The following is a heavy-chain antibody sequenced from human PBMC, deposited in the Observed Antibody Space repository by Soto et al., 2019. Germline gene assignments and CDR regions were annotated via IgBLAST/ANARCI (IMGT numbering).Heavy chain of an antibody. CDR2: INPSGGST. D-gene: IGHD3-9*01. CDR1: GYTFTSYY. Sequence: ASVKVSCKASGYTFTSYYMHWVRQAPGQGLEWMGIINPSGGSTSYAQKFQGRVTMTRDTSTSTVYMELSSLRSEDTAVYYCAREYYDILTGPRHYSYYYDYMDVWGRGTTVTVSS. V-gene: IGHV1-46*03. J-gene: IGHJ6*03. CDR3: AREYYDILTGPRHYSYYYDYMDV.